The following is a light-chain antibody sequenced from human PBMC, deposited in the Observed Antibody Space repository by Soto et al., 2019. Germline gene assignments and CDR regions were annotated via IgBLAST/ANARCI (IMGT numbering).Light chain of an antibody. CDR3: QQYGSSPGYT. J-gene: IGKJ2*01. Sequence: EIVLTQSPGTLSLSTGERATLSCRASQSVSNSYLAWYQQKPGPAPRLLIYGASCMATGIPDRFSGSGSGTDFTLTISRLEPEDFAVYYCQQYGSSPGYTFGQGTKLEIK. V-gene: IGKV3-20*01. CDR2: GAS. CDR1: QSVSNSY.